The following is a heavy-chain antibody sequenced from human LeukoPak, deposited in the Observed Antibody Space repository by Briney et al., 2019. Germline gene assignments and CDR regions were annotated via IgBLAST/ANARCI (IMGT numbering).Heavy chain of an antibody. CDR2: IYYSGST. J-gene: IGHJ4*02. CDR1: GGSVSSGSYY. CDR3: ARGRETSPDY. V-gene: IGHV4-61*01. Sequence: SENLSLICTVSGGSVSSGSYYWSWIRQPPGKGLEWIGYIYYSGSTYYNPSLKSRVTISVDTSKNQFSLKLSSVTAADTAVYYCARGRETSPDYWGQGTLVTVSS. D-gene: IGHD4-11*01.